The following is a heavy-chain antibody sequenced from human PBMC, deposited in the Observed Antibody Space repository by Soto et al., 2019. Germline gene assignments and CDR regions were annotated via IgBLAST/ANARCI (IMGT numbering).Heavy chain of an antibody. CDR1: GYTFTSYD. CDR2: MNPNSGNT. V-gene: IGHV1-8*01. CDR3: ARDPSYYGSGSYYPFDY. Sequence: GASVKVSCKASGYTFTSYDINWVRQATGQGFEWMGWMNPNSGNTGYAQKFQGRVTMTRDTSITTAYMQMNSLRVEDTAVYHCARDPSYYGSGSYYPFDYWGQGTLVTVSS. J-gene: IGHJ4*02. D-gene: IGHD3-10*01.